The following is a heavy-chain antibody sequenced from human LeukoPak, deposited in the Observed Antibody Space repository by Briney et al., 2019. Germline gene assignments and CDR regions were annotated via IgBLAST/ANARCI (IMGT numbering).Heavy chain of an antibody. D-gene: IGHD3-3*01. J-gene: IGHJ3*02. CDR2: IYHSGST. V-gene: IGHV4-38-2*01. Sequence: SETPSLTCAVSGYSISSGYYWGWIRQPPGKGLEWIGSIYHSGSTYYNPSLKSRVTISVDTSKNQFSLKLSSVTAADTAVYYCARRITIFGVVIIQHAFDIWGQGTMVTVSS. CDR1: GYSISSGYY. CDR3: ARRITIFGVVIIQHAFDI.